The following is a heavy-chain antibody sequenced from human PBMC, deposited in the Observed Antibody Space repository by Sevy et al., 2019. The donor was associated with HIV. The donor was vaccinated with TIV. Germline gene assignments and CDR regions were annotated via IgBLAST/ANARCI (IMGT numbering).Heavy chain of an antibody. CDR3: ARGGDDGAFDI. J-gene: IGHJ3*02. CDR1: GFTFSSYW. D-gene: IGHD2-21*02. CDR2: IKQGGSEK. V-gene: IGHV3-7*01. Sequence: GGSLRLSCAASGFTFSSYWMSWVRQAPGKGLEWVANIKQGGSEKYYVDSVKGRFTISRDNAKNSLYLQMNSLRAEDTAVYYCARGGDDGAFDIWGQGTTVTVSS.